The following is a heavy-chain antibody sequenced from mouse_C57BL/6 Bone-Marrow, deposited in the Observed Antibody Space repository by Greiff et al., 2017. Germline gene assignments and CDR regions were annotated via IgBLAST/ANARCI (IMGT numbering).Heavy chain of an antibody. CDR1: GFTFSSYG. J-gene: IGHJ2*01. CDR3: ARLRGY. D-gene: IGHD2-4*01. V-gene: IGHV5-6*01. CDR2: ISSGGSYT. Sequence: EVKLVESGGDLVKPGGSLKLSCAASGFTFSSYGMSWVRQTPDQRLDWVATISSGGSYTYYPDSVKGRFTISRDNAKDTLYLQMSSLKSEDTAMYYCARLRGYWGQGTTLTVSS.